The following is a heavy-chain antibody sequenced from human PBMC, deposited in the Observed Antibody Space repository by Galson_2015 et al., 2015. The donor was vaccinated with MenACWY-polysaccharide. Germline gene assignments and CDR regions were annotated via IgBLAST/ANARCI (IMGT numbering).Heavy chain of an antibody. Sequence: SLRLSCAASGLTFSNNWIHWVRQAPGKGLVWVSRINIDASSTAYADSVKGRFTISRDNAKNTLYLQMNSLRVEDTAVYYCVGPLGRGGTGAYGMDAWGQGTTVTVSS. D-gene: IGHD3-10*01. CDR1: GLTFSNNW. J-gene: IGHJ6*02. CDR2: INIDASST. CDR3: VGPLGRGGTGAYGMDA. V-gene: IGHV3-74*01.